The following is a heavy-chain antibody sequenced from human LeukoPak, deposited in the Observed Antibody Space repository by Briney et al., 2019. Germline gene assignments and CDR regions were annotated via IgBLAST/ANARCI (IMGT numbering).Heavy chain of an antibody. D-gene: IGHD3/OR15-3a*01. V-gene: IGHV4-39*01. J-gene: IGHJ4*02. CDR1: EFTFSSYE. CDR3: ARQTGSGLFILP. CDR2: IYYSGNT. Sequence: KPGGSLRLSCEVSEFTFSSYEMNWVRQPPGKGLEWIGSIYYSGNTYYNASLKSQVSISIDTSKNQFSLRLTSVTAADTAVYYCARQTGSGLFILPGGQGTLVTVSS.